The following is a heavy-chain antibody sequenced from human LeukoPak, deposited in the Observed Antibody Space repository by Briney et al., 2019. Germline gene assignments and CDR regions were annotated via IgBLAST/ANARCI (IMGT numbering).Heavy chain of an antibody. J-gene: IGHJ4*02. CDR1: GGSLGGYY. CDR2: LILSGST. CDR3: ARSRNIVVVPAAIWVPYDY. V-gene: IGHV4-34*12. D-gene: IGHD2-2*02. Sequence: SETLSLPGMVFGGSLGGYYGGWFGKPPGKGLEWMGELILSGSTNYNPSLKSRVTISVDTSKNQFSLKLSSVTAADTAVYYCARSRNIVVVPAAIWVPYDYWGQGTLVTVSS.